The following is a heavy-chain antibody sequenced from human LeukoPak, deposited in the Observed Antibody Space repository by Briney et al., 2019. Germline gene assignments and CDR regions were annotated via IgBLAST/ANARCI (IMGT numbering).Heavy chain of an antibody. J-gene: IGHJ4*02. D-gene: IGHD3-22*01. CDR2: ISGSGGNT. V-gene: IGHV3-23*01. Sequence: PGGSLRLSCAASGFTFSNYAMSWVRQAPGKGLELVSAISGSGGNTCYADSVKGRFTISRDNSKNTVFLQMKNLRAEDTAVYYCASNKEVFYDSSGGYWGQGTLVTVSS. CDR3: ASNKEVFYDSSGGY. CDR1: GFTFSNYA.